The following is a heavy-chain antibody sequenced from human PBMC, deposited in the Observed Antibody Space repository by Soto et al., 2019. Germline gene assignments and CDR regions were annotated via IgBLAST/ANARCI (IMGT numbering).Heavy chain of an antibody. CDR2: INGDGSIT. D-gene: IGHD4-4*01. CDR1: GFNFSTNW. J-gene: IGHJ4*02. Sequence: PGGSLRLSCAASGFNFSTNWMHWFRQAPGKGLVWVSRINGDGSITRYADSVKGRFTISRDNEKNTLFLQMNSLRAEDTVVYYCTKDLDSNQGYWGQGSLVTVSS. V-gene: IGHV3-74*01. CDR3: TKDLDSNQGY.